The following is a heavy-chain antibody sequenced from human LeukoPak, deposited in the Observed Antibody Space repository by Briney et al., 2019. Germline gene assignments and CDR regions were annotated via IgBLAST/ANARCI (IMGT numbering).Heavy chain of an antibody. CDR2: ISWDGGST. CDR3: AKDVTYYYDSSGYPRTYYYYGMDV. Sequence: GGSLRLSCAASGFTFDDYTMHWVRQAPGKGLEWVSLISWDGGSTYYADSVKGRFTISRDNSKNSLYLQMNSLRTEDTALYYCAKDVTYYYDSSGYPRTYYYYGMDVWGQGTTVTVSS. V-gene: IGHV3-43*01. CDR1: GFTFDDYT. J-gene: IGHJ6*02. D-gene: IGHD3-22*01.